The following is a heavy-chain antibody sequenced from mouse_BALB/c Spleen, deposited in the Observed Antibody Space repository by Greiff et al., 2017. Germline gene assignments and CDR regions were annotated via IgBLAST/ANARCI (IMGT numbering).Heavy chain of an antibody. V-gene: IGHV5-6-5*01. CDR3: ARIGDYDLYYAMDY. Sequence: EVKVVESGGGLVKPGGSLKLSCAASGFTFSSYAMSWVRQTPEKRLEWVASISSGGSTYYPDSVKGRFTISRDNARNILYLQMSSLRSEDTAMYYCARIGDYDLYYAMDYWGQGTSVTVSS. CDR1: GFTFSSYA. J-gene: IGHJ4*01. CDR2: ISSGGST. D-gene: IGHD2-4*01.